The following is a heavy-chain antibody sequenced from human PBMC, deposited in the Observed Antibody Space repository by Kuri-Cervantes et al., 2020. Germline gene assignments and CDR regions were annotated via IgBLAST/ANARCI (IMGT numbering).Heavy chain of an antibody. V-gene: IGHV4-59*08. CDR3: ARLAAAGYFQY. CDR1: DGSISSYY. CDR2: IYHSGST. J-gene: IGHJ1*01. Sequence: SETLSLTCNVSDGSISSYYWSWIRQSPGKGLEWIGSIYHSGSTYYNPSLKSRVTISVDTSKNQFSLKLSSVTAADTAVYYCARLAAAGYFQYWGQGTLVTVSS. D-gene: IGHD6-13*01.